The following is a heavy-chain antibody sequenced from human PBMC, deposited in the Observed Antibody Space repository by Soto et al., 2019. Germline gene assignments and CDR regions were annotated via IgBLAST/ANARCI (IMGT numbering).Heavy chain of an antibody. J-gene: IGHJ4*02. CDR3: SRRRSDMLTGGPGTLDY. D-gene: IGHD3-9*01. CDR1: GYSFTTQW. Sequence: GESPKISCKGSGYSFTTQWIGLVRQMPGKGPEWMGIIFPGYSDTRYSPPFQGQVTISADKSISIASLQWSRLQASDTAMYYCSRRRSDMLTGGPGTLDYWGQGTLVTVSS. CDR2: IFPGYSDT. V-gene: IGHV5-51*01.